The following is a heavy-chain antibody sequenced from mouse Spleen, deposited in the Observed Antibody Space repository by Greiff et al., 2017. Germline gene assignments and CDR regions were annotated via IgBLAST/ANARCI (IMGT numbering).Heavy chain of an antibody. J-gene: IGHJ4*01. CDR3: ARERGYYGSSPYYAMDY. D-gene: IGHD1-1*01. Sequence: DVKLQESGPGLVKPSQSLSLTCSVTGYSITSGYYWNWIRQFPGNKLEWMGYISYDGSNNYNPSLKNRISITRDTSKNQFFLKLNSVTTEDTATYYCARERGYYGSSPYYAMDYWGQGTSVTVSS. CDR1: GYSITSGYY. CDR2: ISYDGSN. V-gene: IGHV3-6*01.